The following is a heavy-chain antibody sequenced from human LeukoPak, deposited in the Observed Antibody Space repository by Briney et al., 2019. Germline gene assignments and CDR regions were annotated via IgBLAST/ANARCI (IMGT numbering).Heavy chain of an antibody. CDR3: AKSGLNRFDY. Sequence: PGGSLRLSCAASGFTFSSYAMSWVRQAPGKGLEWVSVISGSGDKTYYADSVKGRFTISRDDSKNTLYLQMNSLRAEDTALYYCAKSGLNRFDYWGQGTLVTVSS. J-gene: IGHJ4*02. D-gene: IGHD2-15*01. V-gene: IGHV3-23*01. CDR2: ISGSGDKT. CDR1: GFTFSSYA.